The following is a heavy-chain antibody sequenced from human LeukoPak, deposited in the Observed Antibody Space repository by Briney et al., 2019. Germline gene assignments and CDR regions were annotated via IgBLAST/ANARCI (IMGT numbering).Heavy chain of an antibody. CDR1: GFVFNDYY. D-gene: IGHD6-13*01. CDR2: ISNSGLDI. CDR3: ARDDPYSSSWYDY. V-gene: IGHV3-11*01. Sequence: GGSLRLSCAASGFVFNDYYMNWFRQTPGKGLEWVSYISNSGLDIYYSDSVKGRFTISRDNAKKSLYLQMNSLRAEDTAVYYCARDDPYSSSWYDYWGQGTLVTVSS. J-gene: IGHJ4*02.